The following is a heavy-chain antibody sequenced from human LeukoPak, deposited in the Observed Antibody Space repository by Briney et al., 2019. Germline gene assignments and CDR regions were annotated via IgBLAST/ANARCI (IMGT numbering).Heavy chain of an antibody. CDR2: IYYSGST. J-gene: IGHJ5*02. CDR1: GGSISSSSYY. Sequence: SGTLSLTCTVSGGSISSSSYYWGWIRQPPGKGLEWIGSIYYSGSTYYNPSLKSRVTISVDTSKNQFSLKLSSVTAADTAVYYCARLRYCSSTSCYFWFDPWGQGTLVTVSS. D-gene: IGHD2-2*01. V-gene: IGHV4-39*01. CDR3: ARLRYCSSTSCYFWFDP.